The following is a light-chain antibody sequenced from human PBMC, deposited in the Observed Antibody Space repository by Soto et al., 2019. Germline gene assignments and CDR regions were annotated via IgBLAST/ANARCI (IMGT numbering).Light chain of an antibody. CDR1: QSVSSY. V-gene: IGKV3-11*01. CDR2: DAS. CDR3: QQRSNWHPIT. Sequence: EIVLTQSPAPLSLSPGGRAALPCRASQSVSSYLACYQQKPGQATRLLIYDASNRANGIPARFSGSGSGTDSTLTISSLEPEDFAFYYCQQRSNWHPITFGQGTRLEIK. J-gene: IGKJ5*01.